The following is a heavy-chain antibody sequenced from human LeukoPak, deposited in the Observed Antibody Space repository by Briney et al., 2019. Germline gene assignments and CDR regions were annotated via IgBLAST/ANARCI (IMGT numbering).Heavy chain of an antibody. Sequence: SETLSLTCTVSGGSISGYYWSWIRQPPGKGLEWVGYISYSGCTNYNPSLKSRVTISVDTSKNQFSLKLSSVTAADTAIYYCARDGRAGSLFAYWGQGTLVTVSS. CDR1: GGSISGYY. CDR3: ARDGRAGSLFAY. CDR2: ISYSGCT. J-gene: IGHJ4*02. V-gene: IGHV4-59*01. D-gene: IGHD6-19*01.